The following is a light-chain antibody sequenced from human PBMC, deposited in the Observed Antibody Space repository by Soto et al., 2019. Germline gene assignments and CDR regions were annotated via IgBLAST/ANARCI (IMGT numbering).Light chain of an antibody. J-gene: IGLJ2*01. Sequence: QSVLAQPPSASGTPGQRVTISCSGSSSNIGRNTVSWYQHLPGTAPKLLIYSDSQRPSGVPDRFSGSKSGTSASLAISGLQSEDEADYYCASWDGTLSGPYVVFGGGTQLTVL. V-gene: IGLV1-44*01. CDR3: ASWDGTLSGPYVV. CDR1: SSNIGRNT. CDR2: SDS.